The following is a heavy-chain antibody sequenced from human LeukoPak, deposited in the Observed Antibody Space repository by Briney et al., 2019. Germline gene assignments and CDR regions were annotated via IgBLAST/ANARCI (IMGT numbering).Heavy chain of an antibody. Sequence: GGSLRLSCAASGNYWMHWVRQAPGKGLVWVSHVNSDGSWTSHADSVQGRFTISKDNAKNTVYLQMNNLRTEDTAVYYCVSFYETNWGRGTLVTVSS. V-gene: IGHV3-74*01. CDR1: GNYW. D-gene: IGHD2-2*01. CDR2: VNSDGSWT. CDR3: VSFYETN. J-gene: IGHJ4*02.